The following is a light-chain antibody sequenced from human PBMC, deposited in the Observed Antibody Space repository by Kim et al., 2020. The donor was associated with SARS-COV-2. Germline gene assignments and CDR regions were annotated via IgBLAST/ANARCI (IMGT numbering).Light chain of an antibody. Sequence: GQSLTISCTGTSSDVDGYNYVSWYQQHPGNAPKLMIYDVSNRPSGVSNRFSGSKSGNTASLTISGLQAEDEADYYCSSYTSSSTLVFGGGTQLTVL. V-gene: IGLV2-14*03. CDR2: DVS. CDR1: SSDVDGYNY. J-gene: IGLJ2*01. CDR3: SSYTSSSTLV.